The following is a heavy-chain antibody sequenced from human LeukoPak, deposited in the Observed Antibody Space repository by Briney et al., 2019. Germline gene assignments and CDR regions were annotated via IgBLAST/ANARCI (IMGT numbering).Heavy chain of an antibody. J-gene: IGHJ4*02. CDR1: GGSISSHY. Sequence: SETLSLTCSVSGGSISSHYWRWIRQPPGKGLEWIGYVFYIGSTKYSPSLKSRVTISVDTSNNQFSLKLNSVTPADTAVYFCARGDGGNYAFDYWGRGTLVTVSS. CDR2: VFYIGST. V-gene: IGHV4-59*11. D-gene: IGHD5-24*01. CDR3: ARGDGGNYAFDY.